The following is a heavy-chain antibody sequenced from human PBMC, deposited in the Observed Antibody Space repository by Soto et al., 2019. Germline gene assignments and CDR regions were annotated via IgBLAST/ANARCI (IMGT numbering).Heavy chain of an antibody. CDR1: GFTFSAYA. CDR2: VSHDGRNT. D-gene: IGHD6-19*01. CDR3: GEGGRQWLVTADFNY. Sequence: VQLVESGGGVVQPGRSLRLSCAASGFTFSAYAMHWVRQAPGKGLEWVAVVSHDGRNTHYADSVKGRFTISGDSTKNTVSLEMTSLTAEDTAVYYCGEGGRQWLVTADFNYWGQGALVTVSS. V-gene: IGHV3-30*03. J-gene: IGHJ4*02.